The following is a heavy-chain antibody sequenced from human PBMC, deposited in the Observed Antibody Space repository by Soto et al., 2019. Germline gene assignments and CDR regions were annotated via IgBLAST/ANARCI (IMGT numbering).Heavy chain of an antibody. CDR3: ARDERPLSSSWYVGSDY. J-gene: IGHJ4*02. CDR2: ISYDGSNK. D-gene: IGHD6-13*01. V-gene: IGHV3-30-3*01. CDR1: GFTFSSYA. Sequence: VQLVESGGGVVQPGRSLRLSCAASGFTFSSYAMHWVRQAPGKGLEWVAVISYDGSNKYYADSVKGRFTISRDNSKNTLYLQMNSLRAEDTAVYYCARDERPLSSSWYVGSDYWGQGTLVTVSS.